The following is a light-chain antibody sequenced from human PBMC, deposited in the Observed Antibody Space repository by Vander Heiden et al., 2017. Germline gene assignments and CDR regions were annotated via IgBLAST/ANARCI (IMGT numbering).Light chain of an antibody. CDR2: AAS. V-gene: IGKV1-39*01. Sequence: DIQMTQSPSSLSASVGDRVTITCRASQGISSYLNWYQQKPGKAPKLLIYAASSLQSGVPSRFSGSGSGTDFTLTISSLQPEEFATYYCQQSYSTPPITFGQGTRLEIK. J-gene: IGKJ5*01. CDR3: QQSYSTPPIT. CDR1: QGISSY.